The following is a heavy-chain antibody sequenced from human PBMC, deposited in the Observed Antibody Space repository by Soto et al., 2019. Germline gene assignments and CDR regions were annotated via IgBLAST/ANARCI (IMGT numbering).Heavy chain of an antibody. D-gene: IGHD4-17*01. CDR1: GFTFSSYG. CDR2: ISYDGSNK. J-gene: IGHJ4*02. Sequence: QVQLVESGGGVVQPGRSLRLSCAASGFTFSSYGMHWVRQAPGKGLEWVAVISYDGSNKYYADSVKGRFTISRDNSKNTLYLQMDSLRAEDTAVYYCAKDRGRYGGNSFDYWGQGTLVTVSS. CDR3: AKDRGRYGGNSFDY. V-gene: IGHV3-30*18.